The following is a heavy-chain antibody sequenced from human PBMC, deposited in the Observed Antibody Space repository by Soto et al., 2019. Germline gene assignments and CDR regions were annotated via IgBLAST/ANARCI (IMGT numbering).Heavy chain of an antibody. CDR2: INHSGST. Sequence: LRETLSLTCAVYGGSFSGYYWTWIRQPPGTGLEWIGEINHSGSTNYNPSLKSRVTISVDTSKNQFSLKLTSVTAADTAVYYCARDKITGLFDYWGQGTLVTVSS. CDR1: GGSFSGYY. D-gene: IGHD2-8*02. V-gene: IGHV4-34*01. J-gene: IGHJ4*02. CDR3: ARDKITGLFDY.